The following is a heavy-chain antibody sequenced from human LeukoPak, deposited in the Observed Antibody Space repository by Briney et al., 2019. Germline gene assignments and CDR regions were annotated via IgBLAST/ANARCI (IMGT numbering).Heavy chain of an antibody. V-gene: IGHV3-48*03. CDR1: GFTFSSYE. CDR3: ARVDSGYDFGS. J-gene: IGHJ4*02. D-gene: IGHD5-12*01. Sequence: GGSLRLSCAASGFTFSSYEMNWVRQAPGKGLEWVSYISSSGNTIYYADSVKGRFTISRDNAKNSLYLQMNSLRAEDTAFYYCARVDSGYDFGSWGQGTLVTVSS. CDR2: ISSSGNTI.